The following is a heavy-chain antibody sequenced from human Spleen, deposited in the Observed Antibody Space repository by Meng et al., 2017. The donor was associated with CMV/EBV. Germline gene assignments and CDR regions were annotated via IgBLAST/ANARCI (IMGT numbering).Heavy chain of an antibody. CDR1: GFTFSSYA. CDR3: ARPVVPAAIFPGMDV. D-gene: IGHD2-2*01. Sequence: GGSLRLSCAASGFTFSSYAMSWVRQAPGKGLEWVAFISYDGSNRYYADSVKGRFTVSRDNSKNMVYLQMNSLRAEDTAVYYCARPVVPAAIFPGMDVWGQGTTVTVSS. CDR2: ISYDGSNR. J-gene: IGHJ6*02. V-gene: IGHV3-30-3*01.